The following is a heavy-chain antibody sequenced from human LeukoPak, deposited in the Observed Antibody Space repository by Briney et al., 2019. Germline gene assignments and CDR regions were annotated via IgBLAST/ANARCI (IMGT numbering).Heavy chain of an antibody. Sequence: ASVKVSCKASGYTFTSYYMHWVRQAPGQGLEWMGRINPNSGGTNYAQKFQGRVTMTRDTSISTAYMELSRLRSDDTAVYYCARDHNLLYDFWSGYYADGYYFDYWGQGTLVTVSS. CDR1: GYTFTSYY. J-gene: IGHJ4*02. CDR2: INPNSGGT. V-gene: IGHV1-2*06. D-gene: IGHD3-3*01. CDR3: ARDHNLLYDFWSGYYADGYYFDY.